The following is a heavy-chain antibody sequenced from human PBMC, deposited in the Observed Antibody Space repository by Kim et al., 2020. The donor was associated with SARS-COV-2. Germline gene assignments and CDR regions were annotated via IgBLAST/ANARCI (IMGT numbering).Heavy chain of an antibody. Sequence: GGSLRLSCAASGFTFSSYGMHWVRQAPGKGLEWVAVIWYDGSNKYYADSVKGRFTISRDNSKNTLYLQMNSLRAEDTAVYYCARRALLYSNYRNYYGMDVWGQGTTVTVSS. CDR3: ARRALLYSNYRNYYGMDV. CDR2: IWYDGSNK. J-gene: IGHJ6*02. D-gene: IGHD4-4*01. CDR1: GFTFSSYG. V-gene: IGHV3-33*01.